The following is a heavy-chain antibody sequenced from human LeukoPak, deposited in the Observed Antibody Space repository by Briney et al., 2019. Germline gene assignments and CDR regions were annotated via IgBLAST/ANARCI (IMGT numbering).Heavy chain of an antibody. Sequence: ETLSLTCTVSGGSISSYYWSWIRQPPGKGLEWIGYIYYSGSTNYNPSLKSRGTISVDTCKNQFSLKLSSVTAADTAVYYCARQAYYYDSSGYPFDYWGQGTLVTVSS. J-gene: IGHJ4*02. CDR3: ARQAYYYDSSGYPFDY. CDR2: IYYSGST. CDR1: GGSISSYY. D-gene: IGHD3-22*01. V-gene: IGHV4-59*08.